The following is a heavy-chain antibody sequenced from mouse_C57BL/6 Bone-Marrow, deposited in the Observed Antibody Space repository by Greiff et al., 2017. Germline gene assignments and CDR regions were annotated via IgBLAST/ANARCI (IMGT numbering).Heavy chain of an antibody. D-gene: IGHD1-1*01. CDR3: ARSLITTVVAGG. V-gene: IGHV1-81*01. J-gene: IGHJ1*03. Sequence: VQLQQSGAELARPGASVKLSCKASGYTFTSYGISWVKQRTGQGLEWIGEIYPRSGNTYYNAKFKGKATLTADKSSSTAYMELRSLTSKDSAVYFCARSLITTVVAGGGGTGTTVTVSS. CDR2: IYPRSGNT. CDR1: GYTFTSYG.